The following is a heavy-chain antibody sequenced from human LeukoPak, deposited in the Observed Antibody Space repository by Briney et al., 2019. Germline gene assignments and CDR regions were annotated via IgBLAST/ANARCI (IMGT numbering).Heavy chain of an antibody. CDR1: GYTFTSYG. CDR2: MNPNSGNT. CDR3: ARLVAPLTSYYYYYYGMDV. Sequence: ASVKVSCKASGYTFTSYGISWVRQAPGQGLEWMGWMNPNSGNTGYAQKFQGRVTMTRNTSISTAYMELSSLRSEDTAVYYCARLVAPLTSYYYYYYGMDVWGQGTTVTVSS. J-gene: IGHJ6*02. V-gene: IGHV1-8*02. D-gene: IGHD2-15*01.